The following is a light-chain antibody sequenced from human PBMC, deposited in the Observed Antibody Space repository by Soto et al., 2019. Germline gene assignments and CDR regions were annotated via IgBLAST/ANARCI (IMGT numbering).Light chain of an antibody. J-gene: IGKJ4*01. CDR3: QQLNSYPFT. V-gene: IGKV1-9*01. CDR1: QGISSY. Sequence: DIQLTQSPSFLSASVGDRVTITCRASQGISSYLAWYQQKPGKAPKLLIYAAPTLQSGVPSRFSGSGSGTEFTLTISSLQPEDFATYYCQQLNSYPFTFGGGTKVEIK. CDR2: AAP.